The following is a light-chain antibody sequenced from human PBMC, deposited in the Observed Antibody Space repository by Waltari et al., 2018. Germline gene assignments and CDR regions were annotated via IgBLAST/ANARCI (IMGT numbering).Light chain of an antibody. CDR1: QYITGRV. V-gene: IGKV3-20*01. Sequence: EIVLTQSPGTLSLSPGERVTLSCRASQYITGRVMTWYHQKPGQAPGLLTYAASTRAPGVPDRFSGSGSGTDVSLTISRLEPEDSAIYYCQQYDGSVVTFGGGTKVEIK. CDR3: QQYDGSVVT. CDR2: AAS. J-gene: IGKJ4*01.